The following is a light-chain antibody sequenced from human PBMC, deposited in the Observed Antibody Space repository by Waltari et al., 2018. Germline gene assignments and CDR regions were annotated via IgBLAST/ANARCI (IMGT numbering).Light chain of an antibody. V-gene: IGKV1-9*01. CDR1: QGISSY. CDR3: QQLGAYPIT. Sequence: DIQLTQSPSFLSASVGDRVTITCRASQGISSYLSWYQKKPGKAPKLLIYGASTLQSAIPSRFSGIGSGTEFTLTISSLQPEDSATYYCQQLGAYPITFGQGTRVETK. J-gene: IGKJ5*01. CDR2: GAS.